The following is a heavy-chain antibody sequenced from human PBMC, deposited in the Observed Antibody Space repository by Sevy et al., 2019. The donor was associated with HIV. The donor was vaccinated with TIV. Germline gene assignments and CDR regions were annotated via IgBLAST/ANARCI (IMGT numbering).Heavy chain of an antibody. D-gene: IGHD3-22*01. CDR3: ARDPDSSLDAFDL. CDR1: GFSVSAKH. V-gene: IGHV3-53*01. CDR2: IYSGGNT. J-gene: IGHJ3*01. Sequence: GGSLRLSCAASGFSVSAKHMNWVRQAPGRGLEWVSVIYSGGNTYYADSVKGRSTISRDDSKNTLYLQLNSLRAEDTAVYYCARDPDSSLDAFDLWGQWTMVTVSS.